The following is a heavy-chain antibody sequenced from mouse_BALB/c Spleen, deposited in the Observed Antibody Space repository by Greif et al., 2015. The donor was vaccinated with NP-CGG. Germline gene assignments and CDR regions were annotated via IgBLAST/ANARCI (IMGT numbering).Heavy chain of an antibody. Sequence: VKLMESGPGLVQPSQSLSITCTVSGFSLTSYGVHWVRQSPGKGLGWLGVIWSGGSTDYNAAFISRLSISKDNSKSQVFFKMNSLQANDTAIYYCARYYYGSAMDYWGQGTSVTVSS. CDR2: IWSGGST. CDR3: ARYYYGSAMDY. V-gene: IGHV2-2*02. D-gene: IGHD1-1*01. J-gene: IGHJ4*01. CDR1: GFSLTSYG.